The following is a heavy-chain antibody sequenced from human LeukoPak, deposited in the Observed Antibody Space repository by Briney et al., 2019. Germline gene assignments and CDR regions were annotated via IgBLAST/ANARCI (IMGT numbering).Heavy chain of an antibody. CDR2: IYHSGST. CDR1: GYSISSGYD. V-gene: IGHV4-38-2*02. J-gene: IGHJ4*02. CDR3: ARERLDDSSGYNLDY. Sequence: SETLSLTCTVSGYSISSGYDWGWIRQPPGKGLEWIGSIYHSGSTYYNPSLKSRVTISVDTSKNQFSLKLSSVTAADTAVYYCARERLDDSSGYNLDYWGQGTLVPVSS. D-gene: IGHD3-22*01.